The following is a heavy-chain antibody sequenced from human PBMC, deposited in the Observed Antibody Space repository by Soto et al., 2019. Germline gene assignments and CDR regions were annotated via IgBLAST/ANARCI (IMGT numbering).Heavy chain of an antibody. D-gene: IGHD3-9*01. Sequence: EVQLVESGGGLVRPGGSLRLSCSASGFTFSRCDVHWVRQAPGKGLEFVAGISPNGDSTYYADSVKGRSTISRDNSKNTLYLQMSSLRPEDTAVYYCVKLTDSWGQGTLVTVSS. V-gene: IGHV3-64D*06. CDR2: ISPNGDST. J-gene: IGHJ4*02. CDR1: GFTFSRCD. CDR3: VKLTDS.